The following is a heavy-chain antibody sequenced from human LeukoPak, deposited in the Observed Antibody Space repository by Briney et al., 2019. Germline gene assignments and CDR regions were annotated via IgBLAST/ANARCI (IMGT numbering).Heavy chain of an antibody. J-gene: IGHJ5*02. CDR3: VRDFLGESGAGGP. CDR2: ISPTAIST. V-gene: IGHV3-21*06. Sequence: GGSLRPSCAASGFTLSTYTMNWVRQAPGKGLEWVSSISPTAISTWYADSQKGRFTISRDNARNLLFLEGNGPRAEDTGVFYCVRDFLGESGAGGPWGQGTLVTVSS. D-gene: IGHD3-10*01. CDR1: GFTLSTYT.